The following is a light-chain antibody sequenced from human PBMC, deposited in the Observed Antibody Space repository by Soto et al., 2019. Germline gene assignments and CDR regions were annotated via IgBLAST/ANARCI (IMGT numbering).Light chain of an antibody. CDR1: SSDVGGYIY. J-gene: IGLJ1*01. Sequence: QSVLTQPASVSWSPGQSITISCTGTSSDVGGYIYVSWYQQHPGKAPKLMIYDVTSRPSGVSYRFSGSKSGNTASLTISGLQAEEEADYYCSSYTTSSYYVFGTGTKVTVL. CDR2: DVT. CDR3: SSYTTSSYYV. V-gene: IGLV2-14*01.